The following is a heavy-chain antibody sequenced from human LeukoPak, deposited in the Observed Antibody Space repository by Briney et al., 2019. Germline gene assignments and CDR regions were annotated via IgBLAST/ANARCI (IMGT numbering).Heavy chain of an antibody. Sequence: ASVKVSCKASGYTFTSYGISWVRQAPGQGLEWMGGIIPIFGTANYAQKFQGRVTITADESTSTAYMELSSLRSEDTAVYYCARDIEWHGAFDIWGQGTMVTVSS. D-gene: IGHD5-12*01. J-gene: IGHJ3*02. CDR3: ARDIEWHGAFDI. CDR1: GYTFTSYG. CDR2: IIPIFGTA. V-gene: IGHV1-69*13.